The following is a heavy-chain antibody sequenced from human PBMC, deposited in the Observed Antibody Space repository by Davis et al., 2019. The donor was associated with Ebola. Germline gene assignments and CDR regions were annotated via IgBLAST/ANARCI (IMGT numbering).Heavy chain of an antibody. CDR2: INTNTGNP. CDR3: AREYYCYGMDV. V-gene: IGHV7-4-1*02. Sequence: AASVKVSCKTSGYTFTNYAMNWVRQAPGQGLEWMGWINTNTGNPTYAQGFTGRFVFSLDTSVSTAYLQISSLKAEDTAVYYCAREYYCYGMDVWGQGTTVTVSS. J-gene: IGHJ6*02. CDR1: GYTFTNYA.